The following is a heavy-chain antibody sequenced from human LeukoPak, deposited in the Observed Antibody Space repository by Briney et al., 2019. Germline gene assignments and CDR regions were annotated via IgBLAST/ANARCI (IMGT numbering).Heavy chain of an antibody. CDR1: GFTFSSYS. Sequence: GGSLRLSCAASGFTFSSYSMNWVRQAPGKGLEWVSSISSSSSSYIYYADSVKGRFTISRDNAKNSLYLQMNSLRAEDTAVYYCARGDSSSWYDFDYWGQGTLVTVSS. D-gene: IGHD6-13*01. J-gene: IGHJ4*02. V-gene: IGHV3-21*01. CDR3: ARGDSSSWYDFDY. CDR2: ISSSSSSYI.